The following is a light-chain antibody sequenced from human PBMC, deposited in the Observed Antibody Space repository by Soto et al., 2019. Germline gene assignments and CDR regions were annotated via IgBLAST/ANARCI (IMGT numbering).Light chain of an antibody. CDR1: SSDVGTYNL. CDR3: CSYAGSITSV. V-gene: IGLV2-23*01. CDR2: EGS. Sequence: QSALTQPASVSGSPGQSITISCTGTSSDVGTYNLVSWYQQHPDKAPKLLIYEGSKRPSGVSYRFSASKSGNTASLTISGLQTEDEADYYCCSYAGSITSVFGTGTKVTVL. J-gene: IGLJ1*01.